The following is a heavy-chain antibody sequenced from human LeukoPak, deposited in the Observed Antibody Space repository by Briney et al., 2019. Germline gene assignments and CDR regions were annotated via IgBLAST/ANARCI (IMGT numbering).Heavy chain of an antibody. V-gene: IGHV3-53*01. Sequence: GGSLRLSCAASGFTVSSNYMSWVRQAPGKGLEWVSVIYSGGSTYYADSAKGRFDISRDNSNNTLYLQMNSRRAEATAVYYCARWSTGSGYSSYWGQGILVTVSS. CDR2: IYSGGST. CDR3: ARWSTGSGYSSY. CDR1: GFTVSSNY. J-gene: IGHJ4*02. D-gene: IGHD3-22*01.